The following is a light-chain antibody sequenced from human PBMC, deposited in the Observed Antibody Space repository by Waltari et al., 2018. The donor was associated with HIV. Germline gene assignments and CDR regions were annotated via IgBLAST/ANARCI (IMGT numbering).Light chain of an antibody. V-gene: IGKV3-15*01. CDR2: GAS. CDR3: QQYNNWPPWT. CDR1: QSVSTN. J-gene: IGKJ1*01. Sequence: VMTQSPATLSVSPGKRATLSCRASQSVSTNLAWYQQKPGQAPRLLIYGASIRATCIPGRFSGSGSGTEFTLTISSLQSEDFAVYYCQQYNNWPPWTFGQWTKVEIE.